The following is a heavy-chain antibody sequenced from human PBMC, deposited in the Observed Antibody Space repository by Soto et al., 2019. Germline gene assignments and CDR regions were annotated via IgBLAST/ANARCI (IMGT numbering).Heavy chain of an antibody. D-gene: IGHD3-16*02. CDR1: GFTFCSYG. CDR2: ISYDGSNQ. Sequence: PGGSLRLSCAASGFTFCSYGMHWVRQAPGKGLEWVAIISYDGSNQYYADSVKGRFTISRDNSKNTLDLQMNSLRTEDTAVYYCAKALGELSPESYDHWGQGVLVTVSS. J-gene: IGHJ4*02. CDR3: AKALGELSPESYDH. V-gene: IGHV3-30*18.